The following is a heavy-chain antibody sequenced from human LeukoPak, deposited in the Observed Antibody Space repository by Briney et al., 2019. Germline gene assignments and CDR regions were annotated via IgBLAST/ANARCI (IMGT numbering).Heavy chain of an antibody. CDR1: GGTFTIYT. J-gene: IGHJ4*02. V-gene: IGHV1-69*05. CDR2: VIPIFGTA. Sequence: AAVKVSCKASGGTFTIYTISWVRQGPGQGLEWMGGVIPIFGTANYAQKFQGRVTITTDESTSTAYMELSSLRSEDTAVYYCARVAEFGEFYFDYWGQGTLVTVSS. CDR3: ARVAEFGEFYFDY. D-gene: IGHD3-10*01.